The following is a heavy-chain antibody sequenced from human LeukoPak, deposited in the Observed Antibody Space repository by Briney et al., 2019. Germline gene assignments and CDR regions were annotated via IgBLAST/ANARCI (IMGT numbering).Heavy chain of an antibody. CDR3: TRVLSGSTSYSYA. CDR2: ISGSSSDT. J-gene: IGHJ5*02. Sequence: GGSLRLSCAVSGFSFSDFYMSWIRQAPGEGLEWVSHISGSSSDTKYADSVKGRFTISRDNAKRSLYLQINSLRAEDTAVYFCTRVLSGSTSYSYAWGQGTLVTVSS. D-gene: IGHD3-10*01. V-gene: IGHV3-11*06. CDR1: GFSFSDFY.